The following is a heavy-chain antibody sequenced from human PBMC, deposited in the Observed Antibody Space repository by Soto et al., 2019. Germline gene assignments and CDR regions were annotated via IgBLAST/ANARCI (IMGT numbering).Heavy chain of an antibody. CDR3: ASQYSGNYPLDY. CDR2: IYYSGST. CDR1: GGSISSSNYY. V-gene: IGHV4-39*01. J-gene: IGHJ4*02. Sequence: QLQLQESGPGLVKPSETLSLTCTVSGGSISSSNYYWGWIRQPPGKGLEWIGSIYYSGSTYYNPSLKSRVTISVDTSKNQFSLKLNSVTAADTAVYYCASQYSGNYPLDYWGQGTLVTVSS. D-gene: IGHD1-26*01.